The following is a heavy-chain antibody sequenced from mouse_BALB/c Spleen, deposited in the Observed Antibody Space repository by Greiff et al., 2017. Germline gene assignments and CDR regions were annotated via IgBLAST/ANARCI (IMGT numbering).Heavy chain of an antibody. V-gene: IGHV5-12-2*01. J-gene: IGHJ4*01. CDR1: GFTFSSYT. CDR3: ARHGTTVYAMDY. D-gene: IGHD1-1*01. CDR2: ISNGGGST. Sequence: EVKLVESGGGLVQPGGSLKLSCAASGFTFSSYTMSWVRQTPEKRLEWVAYISNGGGSTYYPDTVKGRFTISRDNAKNTLYLQMSSLKSEDTAMYYCARHGTTVYAMDYWGQGTSVTVSS.